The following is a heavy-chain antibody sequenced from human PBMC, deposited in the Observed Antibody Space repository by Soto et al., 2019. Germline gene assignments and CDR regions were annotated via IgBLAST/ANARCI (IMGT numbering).Heavy chain of an antibody. CDR3: ARASLGYCSGGRCYFKYFQH. J-gene: IGHJ1*01. CDR2: TYYRSKWYN. D-gene: IGHD2-15*01. Sequence: PSQTLSLTCAISGDSVSSNSAAWNWIRQSPSRGLEWLGRTYYRSKWYNDYAVSVKSRITINPDTSKNQFSLQLNSVTPEDTAVYYCARASLGYCSGGRCYFKYFQHWGQGTLVTVSS. CDR1: GDSVSSNSAA. V-gene: IGHV6-1*01.